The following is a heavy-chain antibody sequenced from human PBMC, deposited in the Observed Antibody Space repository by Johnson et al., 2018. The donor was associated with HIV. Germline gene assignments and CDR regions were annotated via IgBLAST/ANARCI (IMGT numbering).Heavy chain of an antibody. D-gene: IGHD1-20*01. CDR1: GFTFSSFG. Sequence: VQLVESGGGVVQPGRSLRLSCAASGFTFSSFGMHWVCQAPGKGLEWVAVICYDGSNKYYADSVKGRFTISRDNSKNTLYLQMNSLRAEDTAVYYCAKDITGTDHAFDIWGQGTMVTVSS. J-gene: IGHJ3*02. V-gene: IGHV3-33*06. CDR3: AKDITGTDHAFDI. CDR2: ICYDGSNK.